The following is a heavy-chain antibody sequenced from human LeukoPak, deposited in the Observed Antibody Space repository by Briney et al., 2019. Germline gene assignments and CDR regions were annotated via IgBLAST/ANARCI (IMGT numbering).Heavy chain of an antibody. Sequence: GGSLRLSCAASGFTFNTYAMAWVRQGPGKGLEWVSTISDSGVNTHYADSVEGRFTISRDNSKNTLYLQIYSLRAEDTAVYYCAKSIDFTGYSSWDYWGRGTLVTVSS. CDR1: GFTFNTYA. V-gene: IGHV3-23*01. CDR3: AKSIDFTGYSSWDY. CDR2: ISDSGVNT. J-gene: IGHJ4*02. D-gene: IGHD3-9*01.